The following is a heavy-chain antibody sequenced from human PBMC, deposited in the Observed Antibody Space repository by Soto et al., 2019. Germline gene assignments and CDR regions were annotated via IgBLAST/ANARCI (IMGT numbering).Heavy chain of an antibody. CDR2: IYYSGST. CDR1: GGSISRSTYY. CDR3: ARQVPAAIRLGWFDP. Sequence: SETLSLTCTVSGGSISRSTYYWGWIRQPPGKGLEWIGSIYYSGSTYYRPSLKSRVTISVDTSKDQFSLKLSSVTAADTAVYYCARQVPAAIRLGWFDPWGQGTLVTVSS. D-gene: IGHD2-2*02. J-gene: IGHJ5*02. V-gene: IGHV4-39*01.